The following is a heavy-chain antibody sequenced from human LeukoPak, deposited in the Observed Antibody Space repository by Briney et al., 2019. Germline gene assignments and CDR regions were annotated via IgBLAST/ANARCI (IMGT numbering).Heavy chain of an antibody. CDR2: IIPIFGTA. CDR1: GGTFSSYA. V-gene: IGHV1-69*06. CDR3: AKVREVGTNIEVAVVDTSGAFDM. D-gene: IGHD2-15*01. J-gene: IGHJ3*02. Sequence: ASVKVSCNASGGTFSSYAISWVRQAPGQGLEWMGGIIPIFGTANYAQKFQGRVTITADKSTSTAYMELSSLRSEDTAVYFCAKVREVGTNIEVAVVDTSGAFDMWGQGTMVTVSS.